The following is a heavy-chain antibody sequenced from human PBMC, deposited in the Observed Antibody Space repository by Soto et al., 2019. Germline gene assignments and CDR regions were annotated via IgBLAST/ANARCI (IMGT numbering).Heavy chain of an antibody. CDR3: ARDLLYGSGSNYFDY. CDR1: GFTFSSYW. V-gene: IGHV3-74*01. J-gene: IGHJ4*02. CDR2: INSDGSST. Sequence: GGSLRLSCAASGFTFSSYWMHWVRQAPGKGLVWVSRINSDGSSTSYADSVKGRFTISRDNAKNTLYLQMNSLRAEDTAVYYYARDLLYGSGSNYFDYWGQGTLVTVSS. D-gene: IGHD3-10*01.